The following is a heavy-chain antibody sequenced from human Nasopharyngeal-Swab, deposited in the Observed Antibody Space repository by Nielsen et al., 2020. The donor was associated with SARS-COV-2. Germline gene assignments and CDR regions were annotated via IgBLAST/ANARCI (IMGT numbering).Heavy chain of an antibody. CDR2: ISYDGSNK. J-gene: IGHJ5*02. CDR3: AKDQSINWCDP. V-gene: IGHV3-30*18. D-gene: IGHD2-21*01. Sequence: VRQAPGKGLEWVAVISYDGSNKYYADYVKGRFTISRDNSKNTLYLQMNSLRAEDTAVYYCAKDQSINWCDPGGQG.